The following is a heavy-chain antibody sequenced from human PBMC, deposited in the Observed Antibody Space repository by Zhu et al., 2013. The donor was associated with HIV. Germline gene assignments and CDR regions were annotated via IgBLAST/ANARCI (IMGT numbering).Heavy chain of an antibody. CDR2: MNPNSGNT. Sequence: QVQLVQSGAEVKKPGASVKVSCKASGYTFTSYDINWVRQATGQGLEWMGWMNPNSGNTGYAQKFQGRVTMTRNTSISTAYMELSSLRSEDTAVYYCARGTLHGSGSYGDWFDPWGQGTLVTVSS. CDR3: ARGTLHGSGSYGDWFDP. V-gene: IGHV1-8*01. CDR1: GYTFTSYD. D-gene: IGHD3-10*01. J-gene: IGHJ5*02.